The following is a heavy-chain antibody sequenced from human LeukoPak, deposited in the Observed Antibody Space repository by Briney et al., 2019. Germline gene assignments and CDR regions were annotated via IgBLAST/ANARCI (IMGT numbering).Heavy chain of an antibody. CDR3: ARHPLGYCSSTSCYTAFDI. V-gene: IGHV4-39*01. J-gene: IGHJ3*02. Sequence: SETLSLTCTVSGGSISSSSYYWGWIRQPPGKGLEWIGSIYYSGSTYYNPSLKSRVTISVDTSKNQFSLKLSSVTAADTAMYYCARHPLGYCSSTSCYTAFDIWGQGTMVTVSS. CDR2: IYYSGST. CDR1: GGSISSSSYY. D-gene: IGHD2-2*02.